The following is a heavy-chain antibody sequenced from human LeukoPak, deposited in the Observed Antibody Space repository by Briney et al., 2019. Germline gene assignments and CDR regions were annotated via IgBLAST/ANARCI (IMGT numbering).Heavy chain of an antibody. Sequence: GGSLRLSCAASGFTFSDYYMSWIRQAPGKGLEWVSYISSSGSTIYYADSVKGRFTIPRDNAKNSLYLQMNSLRAEDTAVYYCAREYYYDSSAYAFDIWGQGTMVTVSS. J-gene: IGHJ3*02. CDR3: AREYYYDSSAYAFDI. CDR2: ISSSGSTI. CDR1: GFTFSDYY. V-gene: IGHV3-11*01. D-gene: IGHD3-22*01.